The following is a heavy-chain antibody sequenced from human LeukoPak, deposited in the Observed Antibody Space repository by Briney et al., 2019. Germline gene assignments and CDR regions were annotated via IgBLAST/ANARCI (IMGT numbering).Heavy chain of an antibody. CDR1: GFTFSSYA. D-gene: IGHD3-10*01. V-gene: IGHV4-59*08. J-gene: IGHJ6*02. Sequence: GSLRLSCAASGFTFSSYAMSWIRQPPGKGLEWIGYIYYSGSTHYNPSLKSRVTISVDTSKNQFSLKLTSVTAADTAVYYCARLRIGVTYYYYAMDVWGQGTTVTVSS. CDR3: ARLRIGVTYYYYAMDV. CDR2: IYYSGST.